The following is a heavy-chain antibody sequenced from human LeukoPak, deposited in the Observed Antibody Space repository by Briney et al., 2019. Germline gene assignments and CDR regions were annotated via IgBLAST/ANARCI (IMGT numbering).Heavy chain of an antibody. CDR3: TRDQPSSGWGFDS. J-gene: IGHJ4*02. CDR2: IKQDGSEK. CDR1: GFTFSSYW. Sequence: GGSLRLSCAASGFTFSSYWMSWVRQAPGKGLEWVANIKQDGSEKYYVDSVKGRFTISRDNAKNSLYLQMTSLRADDTALYYCTRDQPSSGWGFDSWGRGTLVIVSS. D-gene: IGHD6-19*01. V-gene: IGHV3-7*01.